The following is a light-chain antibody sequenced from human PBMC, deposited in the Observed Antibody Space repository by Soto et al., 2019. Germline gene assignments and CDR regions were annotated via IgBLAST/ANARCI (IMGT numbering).Light chain of an antibody. J-gene: IGKJ4*01. CDR1: QGISNW. CDR3: QQTNTFLPLT. CDR2: GAS. V-gene: IGKV1-12*01. Sequence: DLPMTQSPSSVSASVGDRVTITCRASQGISNWLAWYQQQPGKAPKLLIYGASSLQSGVPSRFSGGGSGTHFTLIISSLQPEDFATYYCQQTNTFLPLTFGGGTKVEI.